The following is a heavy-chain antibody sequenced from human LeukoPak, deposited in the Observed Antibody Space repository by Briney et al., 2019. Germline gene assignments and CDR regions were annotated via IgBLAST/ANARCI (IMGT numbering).Heavy chain of an antibody. D-gene: IGHD3-9*01. Sequence: GGSLRLSCAASGFTLSNYDMNWVRQAPGKGLEWVSSISTSSRYIYYKDSVRGRFTISRDDAKNSLYLEMNSLRAEDTAVYYCARDPLRYLRVGHYDYWGQGTLVAVSS. V-gene: IGHV3-21*01. CDR1: GFTLSNYD. CDR2: ISTSSRYI. CDR3: ARDPLRYLRVGHYDY. J-gene: IGHJ4*02.